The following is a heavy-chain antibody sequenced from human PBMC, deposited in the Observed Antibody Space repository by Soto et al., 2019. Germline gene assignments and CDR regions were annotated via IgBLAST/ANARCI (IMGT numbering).Heavy chain of an antibody. D-gene: IGHD6-19*01. J-gene: IGHJ4*02. CDR2: INAGNGNT. V-gene: IGHV1-3*01. Sequence: GASVKVSCKASGYTFTSYAMHWVRQAPGQRREWMGWINAGNGNTKYSQKFQGRVTITSDTSASTAYMELSSLRSEDTAVYYCARERILIAVAGRGDYFDYWGQGTLVTVSS. CDR3: ARERILIAVAGRGDYFDY. CDR1: GYTFTSYA.